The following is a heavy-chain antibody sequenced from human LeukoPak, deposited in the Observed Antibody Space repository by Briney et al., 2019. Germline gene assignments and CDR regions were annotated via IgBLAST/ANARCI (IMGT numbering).Heavy chain of an antibody. CDR3: ASGIAARGGNWFDP. Sequence: PSETLSLTCTVSGGSISSSSYYWGWIRQPPGKGLEWIGSIYYSGSTYYNPSLKSRVTISVDTSKNQFSLKLSSVTAADTAVYYCASGIAARGGNWFDPWGQGTLVTVSS. V-gene: IGHV4-39*01. CDR2: IYYSGST. J-gene: IGHJ5*02. CDR1: GGSISSSSYY. D-gene: IGHD6-6*01.